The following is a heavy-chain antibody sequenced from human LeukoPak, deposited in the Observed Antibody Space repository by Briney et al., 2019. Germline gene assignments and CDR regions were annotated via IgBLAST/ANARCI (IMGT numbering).Heavy chain of an antibody. CDR2: IFYSGST. J-gene: IGHJ4*02. Sequence: SETLSLTCTVSSGSISTSNYYWGWVRQPPGKALEWIGNIFYSGSTYYSPSLKSRVTISLDTSRNQFSLKLNSVTAADTAVYYCARDRYYGSGSYYNWGQGTLVTVSS. CDR1: SGSISTSNYY. CDR3: ARDRYYGSGSYYN. V-gene: IGHV4-39*07. D-gene: IGHD3-10*01.